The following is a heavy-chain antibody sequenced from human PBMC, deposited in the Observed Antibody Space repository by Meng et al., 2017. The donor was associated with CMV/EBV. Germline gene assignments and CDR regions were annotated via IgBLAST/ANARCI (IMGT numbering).Heavy chain of an antibody. CDR3: ARGKTTVIRNYYYGMDV. Sequence: SETLSLTCAVYGGSFSGYYWSWIRQPPGEGLEWSGEINHSGSTNYNPSLKSRVTISVDTSKNQFSLRLSSVTAADTAVYYCARGKTTVIRNYYYGMDVWGQGTAVTVSS. CDR2: INHSGST. CDR1: GGSFSGYY. D-gene: IGHD4-11*01. J-gene: IGHJ6*02. V-gene: IGHV4-34*01.